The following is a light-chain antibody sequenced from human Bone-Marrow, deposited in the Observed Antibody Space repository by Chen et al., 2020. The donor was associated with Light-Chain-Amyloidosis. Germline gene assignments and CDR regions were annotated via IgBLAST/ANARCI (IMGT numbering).Light chain of an antibody. J-gene: IGLJ3*02. CDR2: EDD. CDR3: QSYRGSSQGV. CDR1: SGSIATNY. V-gene: IGLV6-57*01. Sequence: NFMLTQPHSVSESPGKTVIISCTRSSGSIATNYVQWYQQRPGSSPTTVNYEDDQRPSGVPYRFSGSTDRSSNSASLPISGLKTEDEADYYWQSYRGSSQGVFDGVTKLPVL.